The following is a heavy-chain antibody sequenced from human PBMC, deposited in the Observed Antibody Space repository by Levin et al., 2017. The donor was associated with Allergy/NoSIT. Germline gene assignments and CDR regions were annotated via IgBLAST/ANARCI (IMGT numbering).Heavy chain of an antibody. D-gene: IGHD6-6*01. CDR1: GYTFTSYG. CDR2: ISPYNGNT. Sequence: ASVKVSCKASGYTFTSYGINWVRQAPGRGLEWMGWISPYNGNTNYAEKFQGRVTMTADTSTSTVYMHLRSLRSDETAIYYCARDYKYSSSSGFGYWGQGTLVTVSS. J-gene: IGHJ4*02. V-gene: IGHV1-18*01. CDR3: ARDYKYSSSSGFGY.